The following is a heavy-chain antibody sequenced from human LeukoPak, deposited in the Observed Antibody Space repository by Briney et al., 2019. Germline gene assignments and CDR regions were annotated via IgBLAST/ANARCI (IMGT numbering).Heavy chain of an antibody. J-gene: IGHJ5*02. V-gene: IGHV1-8*03. D-gene: IGHD3-10*01. CDR3: ARDLRFPHNWFDL. CDR2: MNPNSGNT. Sequence: ASVKVSCKASGYTFTSYDINWVRQATGQGLEWMGWMNPNSGNTGYAQKFQGRVTITRNTSISTAYMELSSLRSEDTAVYYCARDLRFPHNWFDLWGQGTLVTVSS. CDR1: GYTFTSYD.